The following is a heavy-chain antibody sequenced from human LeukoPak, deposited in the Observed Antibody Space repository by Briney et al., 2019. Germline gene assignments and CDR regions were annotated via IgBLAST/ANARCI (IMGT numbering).Heavy chain of an antibody. D-gene: IGHD3-22*01. CDR1: GFTCSSYE. Sequence: GGSLRLSCAGSGFTCSSYEMLWVRQAPGNGLEGVSYVSGGSRTLYANSVKGRFTISRDNAKNSVYLQMDKLRAEDTAVYYCAREADSGGYRLDYWGQGVLVTVSS. V-gene: IGHV3-48*03. CDR2: VSGGSRTL. CDR3: AREADSGGYRLDY. J-gene: IGHJ4*02.